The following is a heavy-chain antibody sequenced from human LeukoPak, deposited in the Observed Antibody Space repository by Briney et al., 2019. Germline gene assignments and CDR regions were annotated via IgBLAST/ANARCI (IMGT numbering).Heavy chain of an antibody. Sequence: PSETLSPTCTVSGGSISSYYWSWIRQPPGKGLEWIGYIYYSGSTNYNPSLKSRVTISVDTSKNQFSLKLSPVTAADTAVYYCARAQLLYDSSTMPPRRINWFDPWGQGTLVTVSS. CDR3: ARAQLLYDSSTMPPRRINWFDP. CDR2: IYYSGST. J-gene: IGHJ5*02. CDR1: GGSISSYY. D-gene: IGHD6-13*01. V-gene: IGHV4-59*01.